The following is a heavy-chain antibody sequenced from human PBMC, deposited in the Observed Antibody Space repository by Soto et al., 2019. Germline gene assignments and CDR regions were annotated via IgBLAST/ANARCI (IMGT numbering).Heavy chain of an antibody. J-gene: IGHJ4*02. V-gene: IGHV1-18*01. D-gene: IGHD2-2*01. CDR2: ISAYNGNT. CDR3: AREKGAPLGEDCSSTSCYPYYFDY. Sequence: ASVKVSCKASGYTFTSYGISWVRQAPGQGLEWMGWISAYNGNTNYAQKLQGRVTMTTDTSTSPAYMERRNLRSDDTAVYYCAREKGAPLGEDCSSTSCYPYYFDYWGQGTLVTVSS. CDR1: GYTFTSYG.